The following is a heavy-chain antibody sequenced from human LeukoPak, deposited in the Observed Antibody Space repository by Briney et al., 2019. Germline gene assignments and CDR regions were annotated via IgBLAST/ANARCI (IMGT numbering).Heavy chain of an antibody. CDR3: ARDKFVWFGELLTPVYYFDY. CDR2: ISYDGSNK. V-gene: IGHV3-30-3*01. J-gene: IGHJ4*02. CDR1: GFTFSSYA. D-gene: IGHD3-10*01. Sequence: PGKSLRLSCAASGFTFSSYALHWVRQAPDKGLEWVAVISYDGSNKYYADSVKGPFTISRDNSKNTLYLQMNSLRAEDTAVYYCARDKFVWFGELLTPVYYFDYWGQGTLVTVSS.